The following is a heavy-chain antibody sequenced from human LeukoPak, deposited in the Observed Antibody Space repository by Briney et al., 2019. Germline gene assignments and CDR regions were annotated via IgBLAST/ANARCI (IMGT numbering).Heavy chain of an antibody. J-gene: IGHJ6*03. CDR2: MNPNSGNT. D-gene: IGHD6-6*01. V-gene: IGHV1-8*01. Sequence: ASVKVSCKASGYTFTSYNINWVRQATGQGLEWMGWMNPNSGNTGYAQKFQGRVTMTRNHSISTAYMELSSVRSEDTAVYYRARRCSSWLRYYYYYYMDVWGKGTTVTVSS. CDR1: GYTFTSYN. CDR3: ARRCSSWLRYYYYYYMDV.